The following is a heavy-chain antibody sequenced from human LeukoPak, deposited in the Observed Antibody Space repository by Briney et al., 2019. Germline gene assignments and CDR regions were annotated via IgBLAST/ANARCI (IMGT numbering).Heavy chain of an antibody. Sequence: GGSLRLSCAASAFTFSTYAMNWVRQAPGKGLEWVSGISGGGGTTYYTDSVKGRFTISRDNSKNTLYLQMNSLRAEDTAVYYCAKDQSYGFDYWGQGTLVTVSS. CDR2: ISGGGGTT. V-gene: IGHV3-23*01. CDR3: AKDQSYGFDY. CDR1: AFTFSTYA. J-gene: IGHJ4*02. D-gene: IGHD5-18*01.